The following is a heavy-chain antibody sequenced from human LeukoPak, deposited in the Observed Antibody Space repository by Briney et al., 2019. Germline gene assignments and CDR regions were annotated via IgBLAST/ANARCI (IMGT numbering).Heavy chain of an antibody. CDR1: GFTFSDYY. J-gene: IGHJ6*03. D-gene: IGHD6-25*01. CDR3: AAVPMQRSSWYDYYYMDV. V-gene: IGHV3-11*01. Sequence: GGSLRLSCAASGFTFSDYYMTWIRQAPGKGLEWVSYISSSGSDIKYADSVKGRFSISRDNAKSSMYLQMNSLRAEDAAVYYCAAVPMQRSSWYDYYYMDVWGKGTTVTVSS. CDR2: ISSSGSDI.